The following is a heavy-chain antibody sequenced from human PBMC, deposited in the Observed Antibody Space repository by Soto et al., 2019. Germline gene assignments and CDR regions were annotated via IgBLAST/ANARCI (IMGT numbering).Heavy chain of an antibody. V-gene: IGHV1-2*04. Sequence: GASVKVSCKASGYTFTGYYMHWVRQAPGQGLEWMGWINPNSGGTNYAQKFQGWVTMTRDTSISTVYMELSRLRSDDTAVYYCARAHCSSTSCYPLAEFDYWGQGTLVTVSS. J-gene: IGHJ4*02. CDR2: INPNSGGT. D-gene: IGHD2-2*01. CDR1: GYTFTGYY. CDR3: ARAHCSSTSCYPLAEFDY.